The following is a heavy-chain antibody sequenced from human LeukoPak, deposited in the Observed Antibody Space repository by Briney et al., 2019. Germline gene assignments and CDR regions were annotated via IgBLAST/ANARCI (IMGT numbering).Heavy chain of an antibody. Sequence: PGGSLRLSCAASGFTFDDYGMSWVRHAPGKGVEWVSGINWNGGSTVYADSVKGRFTISRDNAKNSLYLQMNSLRAEDTALYYCARAYYYDSSGYLDYWGQGTLVTVSS. CDR3: ARAYYYDSSGYLDY. CDR1: GFTFDDYG. V-gene: IGHV3-20*04. CDR2: INWNGGST. J-gene: IGHJ4*02. D-gene: IGHD3-22*01.